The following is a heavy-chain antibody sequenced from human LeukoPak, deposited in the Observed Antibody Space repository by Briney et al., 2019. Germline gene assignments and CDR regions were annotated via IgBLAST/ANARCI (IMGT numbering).Heavy chain of an antibody. J-gene: IGHJ4*02. Sequence: GGSLRLSCAASGXTFSGYALQWVRQAPGKGLEWVVVISYDGSNKYYADSVKGRFTISRDNSKNALYVQMNSLRAEDTAVYYCARFSGSYCDYWGQGTLVTVSS. V-gene: IGHV3-30-3*01. D-gene: IGHD1-26*01. CDR3: ARFSGSYCDY. CDR1: GXTFSGYA. CDR2: ISYDGSNK.